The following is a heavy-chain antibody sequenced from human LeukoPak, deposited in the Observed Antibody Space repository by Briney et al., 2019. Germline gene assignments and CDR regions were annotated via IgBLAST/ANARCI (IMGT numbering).Heavy chain of an antibody. CDR3: AKARAYSSSWSHYFDY. J-gene: IGHJ4*02. Sequence: GGSLRLSCAASGFTFSSYAMSWVRQAPGKGLEWVSAISGSGGSTYYADSVKGRFTISRDNSKNTLYLQMNSLRAEDTAVYYCAKARAYSSSWSHYFDYWGQGTLVTVSS. CDR2: ISGSGGST. V-gene: IGHV3-23*01. D-gene: IGHD6-13*01. CDR1: GFTFSSYA.